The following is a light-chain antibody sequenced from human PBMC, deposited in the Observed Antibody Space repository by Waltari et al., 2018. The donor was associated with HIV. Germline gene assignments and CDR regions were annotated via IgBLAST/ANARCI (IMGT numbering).Light chain of an antibody. CDR3: NSRDISSYHLV. V-gene: IGLV3-19*01. J-gene: IGLJ3*02. Sequence: SSELTQDPAVSVALGQTVRITCQGDSLRKYYASWYQQKPGQAPVRVIYGKNNRPSRIPDRFYGSSSGNTASLTITGTQAEDEADYYCNSRDISSYHLVCGGGTRLTVL. CDR1: SLRKYY. CDR2: GKN.